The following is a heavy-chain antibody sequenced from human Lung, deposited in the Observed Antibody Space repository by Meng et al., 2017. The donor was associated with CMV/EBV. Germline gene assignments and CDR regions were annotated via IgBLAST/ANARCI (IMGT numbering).Heavy chain of an antibody. CDR2: IYYSGGG. Sequence: LXCTVSGGAINSGGYYWSWIRQHPGKGLEWIRYIYYSGGGYYNPSLRSRFTMSVDTSKNQFSLKLTSVPAADTAVYYYARAPQSVGENFDIWGQGTMVTVSS. V-gene: IGHV4-31*03. D-gene: IGHD3-16*01. CDR1: GGAINSGGYY. CDR3: ARAPQSVGENFDI. J-gene: IGHJ4*02.